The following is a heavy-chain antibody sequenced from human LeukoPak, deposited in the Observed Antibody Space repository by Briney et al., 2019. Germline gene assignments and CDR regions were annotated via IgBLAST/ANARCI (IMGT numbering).Heavy chain of an antibody. CDR1: GGTFSRYA. J-gene: IGHJ3*02. Sequence: GASVKVSCKASGGTFSRYAISWVRQAPGEGLEWMGRIIPFGTANYAQKFQGRVTITTDESTSTAYMELSSLKSEDTAVYYCARIGSYSVEGAFDIWGQGTMVTVSS. CDR2: IIPFGTA. CDR3: ARIGSYSVEGAFDI. D-gene: IGHD1-26*01. V-gene: IGHV1-69*05.